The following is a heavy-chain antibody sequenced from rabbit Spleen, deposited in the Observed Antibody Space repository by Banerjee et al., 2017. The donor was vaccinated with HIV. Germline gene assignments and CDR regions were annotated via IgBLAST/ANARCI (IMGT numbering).Heavy chain of an antibody. CDR3: ARDGSGRGADFNL. J-gene: IGHJ4*01. V-gene: IGHV1S45*01. CDR1: GFSFSSGYY. Sequence: QEHLEESGGDLVKPGASLTLTCTASGFSFSSGYYMCWVRQAPGKGLEWIGCIAIGSVRTYYASWAKGRFTISKTSSTTVTLQMTSLTAADTATYLCARDGSGRGADFNLWGPGTLVTVS. CDR2: IAIGSVRT. D-gene: IGHD4-1*01.